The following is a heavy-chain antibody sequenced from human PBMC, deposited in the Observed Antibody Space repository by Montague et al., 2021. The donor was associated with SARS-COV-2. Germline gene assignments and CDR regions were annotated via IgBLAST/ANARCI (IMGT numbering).Heavy chain of an antibody. CDR1: GGSITNDD. V-gene: IGHV4-59*08. J-gene: IGHJ6*02. Sequence: SETLSLTRTVSGGSITNDDWSWIRQPPGKGLEWIVNIFKNGDIDYNPSLRSRVIIPVDTSKSQFSLKVTSVAAADTAAYYCARYYERSLDVWGQGTTVTVSS. CDR2: IFKNGDI. D-gene: IGHD3-16*01. CDR3: ARYYERSLDV.